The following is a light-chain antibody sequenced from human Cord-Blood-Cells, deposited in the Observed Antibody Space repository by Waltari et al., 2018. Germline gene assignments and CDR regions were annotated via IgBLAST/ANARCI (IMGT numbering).Light chain of an antibody. CDR1: SSDVGGYNY. V-gene: IGLV2-11*01. J-gene: IGLJ1*01. CDR3: CSYAGSYTGV. CDR2: DVS. Sequence: QSALTQPRSVSGSPGQSVTISCTGTSSDVGGYNYVSWYQQHPGKAPTLMIYDVSKGPSGVRDRFSGSKSGNTASLTFSGLQAEDEADYYGCSYAGSYTGVFGTGTKVTVL.